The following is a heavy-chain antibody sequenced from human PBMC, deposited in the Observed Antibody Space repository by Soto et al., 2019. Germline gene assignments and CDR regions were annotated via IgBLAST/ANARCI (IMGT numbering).Heavy chain of an antibody. CDR1: GFSFSSYG. V-gene: IGHV3-30*18. J-gene: IGHJ5*02. Sequence: QVQLVESGGGVVYPGRSLRLSCTASGFSFSSYGVHWVRQAPGKGLEWVAVISYHGVNKYYADSVNGRFTISRDNSKNMVFLQMNSLTVEDTAVFHCGKYSDYGDHRDWFDPWGQGTLVTVSS. CDR3: GKYSDYGDHRDWFDP. D-gene: IGHD4-17*01. CDR2: ISYHGVNK.